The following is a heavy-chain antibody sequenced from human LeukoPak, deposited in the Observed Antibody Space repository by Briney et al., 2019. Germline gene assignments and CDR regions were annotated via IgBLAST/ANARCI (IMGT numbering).Heavy chain of an antibody. CDR3: ARSLSVGRNFDWISKKFDNWFDP. Sequence: GASVKVSCKASGHNFTTYDINWVRQATGQGLEWMGWMNPNSGNTGYAQKLQGRVTMTRNTSISTVYMELSSLTSEDTAVYYCARSLSVGRNFDWISKKFDNWFDPWGQGTLVTVSS. D-gene: IGHD3-9*01. J-gene: IGHJ5*02. V-gene: IGHV1-8*01. CDR2: MNPNSGNT. CDR1: GHNFTTYD.